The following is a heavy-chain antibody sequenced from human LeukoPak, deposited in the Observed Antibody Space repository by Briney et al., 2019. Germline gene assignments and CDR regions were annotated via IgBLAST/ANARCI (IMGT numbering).Heavy chain of an antibody. V-gene: IGHV4-39*07. CDR2: IYYSGST. D-gene: IGHD2-2*01. J-gene: IGHJ3*02. CDR1: GGSISSSSYY. CDR3: ARTRDRGYCSSTSCFEDI. Sequence: SETLSLTCTVSGGSISSSSYYWGWIRQPPGKGLEWIGSIYYSGSTYYNPSLKSRVTISVDTSKNQFSLKLSSVTAADTAVYYCARTRDRGYCSSTSCFEDIWGQGTMVTVSS.